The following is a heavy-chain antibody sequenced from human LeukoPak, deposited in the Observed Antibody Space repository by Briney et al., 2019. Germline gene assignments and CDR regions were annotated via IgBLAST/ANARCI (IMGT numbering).Heavy chain of an antibody. CDR1: GDSISGGGYY. V-gene: IGHV4-30-2*01. CDR2: IYHSGST. D-gene: IGHD3-10*01. CDR3: AREGRFGSGSYYKDY. Sequence: PSETLSLTCAVSGDSISGGGYYWNWIRQPPGKGLEWIGYIYHSGSTYYNPSLKSRVTMSVDRSKNQFSLKLSSVTAADTAVYYCAREGRFGSGSYYKDYWGQGTLVTVSS. J-gene: IGHJ4*02.